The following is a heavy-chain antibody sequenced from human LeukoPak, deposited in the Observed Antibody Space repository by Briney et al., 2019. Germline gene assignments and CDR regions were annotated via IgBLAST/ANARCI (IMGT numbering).Heavy chain of an antibody. V-gene: IGHV3-7*03. Sequence: GGSLRLSCAASGFTFSSYWMNWARQAPGKGLEWVASINHNGNVIYYVDSVKGRFTISRDNAKNSLYLQMSNLRAEDTAVYFGARGGGLDVWGQGPTVTVSS. CDR2: INHNGNVI. CDR3: ARGGGLDV. J-gene: IGHJ6*02. D-gene: IGHD3-16*01. CDR1: GFTFSSYW.